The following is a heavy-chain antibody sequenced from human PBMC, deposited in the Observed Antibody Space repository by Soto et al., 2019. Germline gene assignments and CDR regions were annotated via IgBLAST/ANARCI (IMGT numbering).Heavy chain of an antibody. CDR3: ARDGGRFLEWLLTLDI. Sequence: GGSLRLSCAASGFTFSSYGMHWVRQAPGKGLEWVAVIWCDGSNKYYADSVKGRFTISRDNSKNTLYLQMNSLRAEDTAVYYCARDGGRFLEWLLTLDIWGQGTMVTVSS. D-gene: IGHD3-3*01. CDR2: IWCDGSNK. V-gene: IGHV3-33*01. J-gene: IGHJ3*02. CDR1: GFTFSSYG.